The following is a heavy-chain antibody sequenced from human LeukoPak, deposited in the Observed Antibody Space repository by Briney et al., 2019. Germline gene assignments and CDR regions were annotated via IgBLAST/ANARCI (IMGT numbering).Heavy chain of an antibody. J-gene: IGHJ4*02. Sequence: SETLSLTCTVSGGSISSYYWSWIRQPAGKGLEWIGRIYTSGSTNYNPSLKSRVTMSVDTSKNQFSLKLSSVTAADTAVYYCASRLTYYYDSSGPWGYWGQGTLVTVSS. CDR2: IYTSGST. V-gene: IGHV4-4*07. CDR3: ASRLTYYYDSSGPWGY. D-gene: IGHD3-22*01. CDR1: GGSISSYY.